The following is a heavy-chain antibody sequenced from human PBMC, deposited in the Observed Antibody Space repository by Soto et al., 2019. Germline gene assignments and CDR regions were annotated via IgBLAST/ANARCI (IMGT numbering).Heavy chain of an antibody. J-gene: IGHJ6*02. CDR2: IYPGDSDT. CDR1: GYTFTNYW. Sequence: GXXXXISXKGSGYTFTNYWIGWVCQMPGKGREWLGIIYPGDSDTKYNPSFQGQVTISADKSITTTYLQWSSLKASDTAIYYCAASIFYYGMDVWGQGTTVTVSS. CDR3: AASIFYYGMDV. V-gene: IGHV5-51*01.